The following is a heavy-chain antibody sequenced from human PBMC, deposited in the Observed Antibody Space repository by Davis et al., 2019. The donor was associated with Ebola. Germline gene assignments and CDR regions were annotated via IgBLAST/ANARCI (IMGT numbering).Heavy chain of an antibody. CDR2: INPNSGNT. CDR3: AAGITIFGVVIIPYYIMDV. CDR1: GYTFTSYY. J-gene: IGHJ6*03. Sequence: ASVKVSCKASGYTFTSYYMHWVRQAPGQGLEWMGWINPNSGNTGYAQKFQGRVTMTRNTSISTAYMELNSLRSEDTAVYYCAAGITIFGVVIIPYYIMDVWGQGTTVTVSS. V-gene: IGHV1-8*02. D-gene: IGHD3-3*01.